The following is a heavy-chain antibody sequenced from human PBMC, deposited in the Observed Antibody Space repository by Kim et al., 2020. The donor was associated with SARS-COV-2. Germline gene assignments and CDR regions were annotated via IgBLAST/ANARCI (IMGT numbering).Heavy chain of an antibody. J-gene: IGHJ2*01. CDR2: IWYNGSNK. V-gene: IGHV3-33*01. CDR3: ARGTDWYFDL. CDR1: GFTFSSYG. Sequence: GGSLRLSCAASGFTFSSYGMHWVRQAPGKGLEWVAVIWYNGSNKYYADSVKGRFTISRDNSKNTLYLQMNSLRAEDTAVYYCARGTDWYFDLWGRGPLVTVSS. D-gene: IGHD1-1*01.